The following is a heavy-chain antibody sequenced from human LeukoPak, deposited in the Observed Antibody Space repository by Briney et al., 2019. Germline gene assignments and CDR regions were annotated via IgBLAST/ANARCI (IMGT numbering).Heavy chain of an antibody. D-gene: IGHD3-22*01. CDR2: ISAYNGNT. J-gene: IGHJ6*02. V-gene: IGHV1-18*01. CDR1: GYTFTSYG. CDR3: ARDVSYYYDSSGSYGMDV. Sequence: ASVKVSCKASGYTFTSYGISWVRQAPGQGLEWMGWISAYNGNTNYARKLQGRVTMTTDTSTSTAYMELRSLRSDDTAVYYCARDVSYYYDSSGSYGMDVWGQGTTVTVSS.